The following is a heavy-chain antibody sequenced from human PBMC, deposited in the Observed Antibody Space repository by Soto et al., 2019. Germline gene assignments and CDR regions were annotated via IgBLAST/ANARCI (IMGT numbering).Heavy chain of an antibody. CDR2: LNAGNSNT. CDR1: GYTFTTYA. J-gene: IGHJ4*02. Sequence: QVQLVQSGAEEKKPGASVKVSCKASGYTFTTYAMHWVRQAPGQRLEWMGWLNAGNSNTNYSQKFQGRVTITRDTSASTAYMELSSLRTEDTVVYYCARDRGLTIDYWGQGTLVTVSS. D-gene: IGHD3-10*01. V-gene: IGHV1-3*05. CDR3: ARDRGLTIDY.